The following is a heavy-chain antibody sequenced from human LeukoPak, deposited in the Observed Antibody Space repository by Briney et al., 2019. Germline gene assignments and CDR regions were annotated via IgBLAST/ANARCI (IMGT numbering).Heavy chain of an antibody. CDR2: IKQDGSEK. CDR3: ARGPTSRGVAFDY. CDR1: GFTFSSYW. J-gene: IGHJ4*02. V-gene: IGHV3-7*01. D-gene: IGHD2-15*01. Sequence: GGSLRLSCAASGFTFSSYWMGWVRQAPGKGLEWVANIKQDGSEKYYVDSVKGRFTISRDNAKNSLYLQMNSLRAEDTAVYYCARGPTSRGVAFDYWGQGTLVTVSS.